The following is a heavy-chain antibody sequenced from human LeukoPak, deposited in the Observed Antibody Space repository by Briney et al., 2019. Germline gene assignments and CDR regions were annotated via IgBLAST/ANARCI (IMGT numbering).Heavy chain of an antibody. J-gene: IGHJ4*02. D-gene: IGHD6-13*01. CDR1: GFTFSSYW. Sequence: GGSLRLSCAASGFTFSSYWMSWVRQAPGKGLEWVANIKQDGSEKYYADSVKGRFTISRDNSKNTLYLQMNSLRAEDTAVYYCARDSLGYSSSWYGNGDYYFDYWGQGTLVTVSS. CDR2: IKQDGSEK. CDR3: ARDSLGYSSSWYGNGDYYFDY. V-gene: IGHV3-7*01.